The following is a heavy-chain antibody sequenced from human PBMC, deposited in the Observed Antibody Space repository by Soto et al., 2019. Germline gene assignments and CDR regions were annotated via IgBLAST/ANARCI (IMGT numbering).Heavy chain of an antibody. CDR2: IYSGGST. CDR3: ASGYYDSSGLYYFDY. J-gene: IGHJ4*02. CDR1: GFTVSSNY. V-gene: IGHV3-53*01. Sequence: PGGSLRLSCAASGFTVSSNYMSWVRQAPGKGLEWVSVIYSGGSTYYADSVKGQFTISRDNSKNTLYLQMNSLRAEDTAVYYCASGYYDSSGLYYFDYWGQGTLVTVSS. D-gene: IGHD3-22*01.